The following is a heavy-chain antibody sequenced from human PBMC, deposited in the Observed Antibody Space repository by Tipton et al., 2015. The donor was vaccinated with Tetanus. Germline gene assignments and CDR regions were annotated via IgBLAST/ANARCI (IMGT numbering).Heavy chain of an antibody. Sequence: TLSLTCTLSGGSISSSDYYWSWVRQPSGEGLEWIGSIYYSGIPYYNPSLKSRVTISVDTSKDQFSLRLNSVTSADTAVYYCARTSGYMYSDCWGQGTLVTVSS. J-gene: IGHJ4*02. V-gene: IGHV4-39*07. CDR2: IYYSGIP. CDR3: ARTSGYMYSDC. CDR1: GGSISSSDYY. D-gene: IGHD3-3*01.